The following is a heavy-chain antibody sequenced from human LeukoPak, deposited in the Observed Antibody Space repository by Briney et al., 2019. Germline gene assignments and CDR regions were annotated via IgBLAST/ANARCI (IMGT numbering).Heavy chain of an antibody. CDR3: ARMVRGVMGQFDP. V-gene: IGHV1-69*06. Sequence: SVKVSCKASGGTFSSYAISWVRQAPGQGLEWMGRIIPIFGTANYAQKFQGGVTITADKSTSTAYMELSSLRSEDTAVYYCARMVRGVMGQFDPWGQGTLVTVSS. D-gene: IGHD3-10*01. CDR1: GGTFSSYA. CDR2: IIPIFGTA. J-gene: IGHJ5*02.